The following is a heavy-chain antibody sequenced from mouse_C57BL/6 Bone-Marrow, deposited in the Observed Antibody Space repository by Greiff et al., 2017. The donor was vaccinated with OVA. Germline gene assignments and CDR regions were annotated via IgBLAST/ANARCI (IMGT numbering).Heavy chain of an antibody. Sequence: VQLQQSGAELVKPGASVKMSCKASGYTFTSYRITWVKQRPGQGLEWIGDIYPGSGSTNYNEKFKSKATLTVDTSSSTAYMQLSSLTSEDSAVYYCAKTFYAMDYWGQGTSVTVSS. CDR3: AKTFYAMDY. J-gene: IGHJ4*01. CDR2: IYPGSGST. V-gene: IGHV1-55*01. CDR1: GYTFTSYR.